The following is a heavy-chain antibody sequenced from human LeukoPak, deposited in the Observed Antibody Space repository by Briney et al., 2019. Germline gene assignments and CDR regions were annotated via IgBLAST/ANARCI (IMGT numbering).Heavy chain of an antibody. Sequence: SGGSLRLSCAASGFTFITSWMSWLRQAPGKGLEWVAHIKPDGSEKYYVDSVKGRFTISRDNAKNSLSLQMNSLRAEDTAVYYCARAQSNGYFDYWGQGTLVTVSS. D-gene: IGHD2-8*01. J-gene: IGHJ4*02. V-gene: IGHV3-7*01. CDR3: ARAQSNGYFDY. CDR1: GFTFITSW. CDR2: IKPDGSEK.